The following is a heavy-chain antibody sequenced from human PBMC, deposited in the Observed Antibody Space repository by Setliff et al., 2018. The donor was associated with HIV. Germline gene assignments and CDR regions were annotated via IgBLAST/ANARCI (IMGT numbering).Heavy chain of an antibody. CDR2: INHSGSG. V-gene: IGHV4-34*01. CDR3: ARGLQYYDSGSYSEDY. D-gene: IGHD3-10*01. Sequence: SETLSLTCALYGGSFSGYYWSWIRQPPGKGLEWIGEINHSGSGNYNPSLTSRVTTSLDTSKNQFSLKLSSVTAADTAVYYCARGLQYYDSGSYSEDYWGQGTLVTVSS. CDR1: GGSFSGYY. J-gene: IGHJ4*02.